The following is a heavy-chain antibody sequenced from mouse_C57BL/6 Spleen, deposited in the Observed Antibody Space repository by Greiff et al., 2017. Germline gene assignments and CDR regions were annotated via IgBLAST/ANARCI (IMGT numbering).Heavy chain of an antibody. V-gene: IGHV1-15*01. J-gene: IGHJ3*01. CDR3: TRRGGYDGYNWFAY. CDR2: IDPETGGT. CDR1: GYTFTDYE. Sequence: VQLQQSGAELVRPGASVTLSCKASGYTFTDYEMHWVKQTPVHGLAWIGAIDPETGGTAYNQKFKGKAILTADKSSSTAYMELRSLTSEDSAVYYCTRRGGYDGYNWFAYWGQGTLVTVSA. D-gene: IGHD2-3*01.